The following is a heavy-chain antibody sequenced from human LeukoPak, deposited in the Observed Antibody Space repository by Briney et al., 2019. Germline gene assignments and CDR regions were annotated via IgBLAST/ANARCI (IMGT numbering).Heavy chain of an antibody. V-gene: IGHV3-23*01. D-gene: IGHD3-10*01. J-gene: IGHJ4*02. Sequence: GGSLRLSCAASGFTFSTFAMIWVRQPPGKGLEWVSSIFPSGGEIHYADSVKGRFTISRDNSKNTLYLQMNSLRAEDTAVYYCAKSVEIRSFDYWGQGTLVTVSS. CDR2: IFPSGGEI. CDR1: GFTFSTFA. CDR3: AKSVEIRSFDY.